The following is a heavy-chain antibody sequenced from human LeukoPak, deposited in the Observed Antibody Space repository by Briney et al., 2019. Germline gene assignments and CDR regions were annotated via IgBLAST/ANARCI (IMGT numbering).Heavy chain of an antibody. D-gene: IGHD6-13*01. CDR3: AREHYSSSCPDY. CDR2: IKPDGGEK. Sequence: GGSLRLSCAASGFTFSSYMMTWVRQAPGKGLEWVANIKPDGGEKFYVDSVRGRFTISRDNAKNSLYLQMNSLRAEDTAVYYCAREHYSSSCPDYWGQGTLVTVSS. J-gene: IGHJ4*02. CDR1: GFTFSSYM. V-gene: IGHV3-7*01.